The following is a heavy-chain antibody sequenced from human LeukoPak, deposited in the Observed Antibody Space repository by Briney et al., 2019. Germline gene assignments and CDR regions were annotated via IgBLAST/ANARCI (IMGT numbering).Heavy chain of an antibody. Sequence: ASVKVSCKTSGYTFTDFYMHWMRQAPGQGLEWMGWINANTGGGTYAQKFQGRGTMTRDTSITTVYMELISLTSDDTALYYCTRQANSACYSDHWGQGTLVTVSP. CDR3: TRQANSACYSDH. D-gene: IGHD3-16*01. V-gene: IGHV1-2*02. J-gene: IGHJ4*02. CDR2: INANTGGG. CDR1: GYTFTDFY.